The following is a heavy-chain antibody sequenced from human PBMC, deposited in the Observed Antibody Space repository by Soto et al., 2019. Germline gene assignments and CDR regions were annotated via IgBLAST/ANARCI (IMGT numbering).Heavy chain of an antibody. CDR1: GFTFSSYS. Sequence: EVQLVESGGGLVQPGGSLRLSCAASGFTFSSYSMNWVRQAPGKGLEWISYITTSGTTIFYADSVRGRFTISRDNAKISLYLQMNSLRGEDTALYYCARTSPGIVGALSAADIWGQGTMVTVSS. CDR2: ITTSGTTI. D-gene: IGHD3-3*01. J-gene: IGHJ3*02. V-gene: IGHV3-48*01. CDR3: ARTSPGIVGALSAADI.